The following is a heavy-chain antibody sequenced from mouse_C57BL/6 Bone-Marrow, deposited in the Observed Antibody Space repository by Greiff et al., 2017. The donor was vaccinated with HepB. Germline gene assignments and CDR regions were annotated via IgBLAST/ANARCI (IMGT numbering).Heavy chain of an antibody. J-gene: IGHJ4*01. CDR3: TRVYYSNYDSAMDY. CDR1: GFTFSSYA. Sequence: EVQRVESGEGLVKPGGSLKLSCAASGFTFSSYAMSWVRQTPEKRLEWVAYISSGGDYIYYADTVKGRFTISRDNARNTLYLQMSSLKSEDTAMYYCTRVYYSNYDSAMDYWGQGTSVTVSS. V-gene: IGHV5-9-1*02. D-gene: IGHD2-5*01. CDR2: ISSGGDYI.